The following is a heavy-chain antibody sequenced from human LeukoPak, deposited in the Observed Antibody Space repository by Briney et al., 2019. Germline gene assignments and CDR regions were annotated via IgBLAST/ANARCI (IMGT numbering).Heavy chain of an antibody. Sequence: GGSLRLSCAASGFTVSSNYMSWVRQAPGKGLEWVSVIYSGGSTYYADSVKGRFTISRDNAKNTLSLQMNSLRAEDTAVYYCARAHSSGWYNDYYYYMDVWGKGTTVTVSS. V-gene: IGHV3-53*01. CDR2: IYSGGST. D-gene: IGHD6-19*01. J-gene: IGHJ6*03. CDR1: GFTVSSNY. CDR3: ARAHSSGWYNDYYYYMDV.